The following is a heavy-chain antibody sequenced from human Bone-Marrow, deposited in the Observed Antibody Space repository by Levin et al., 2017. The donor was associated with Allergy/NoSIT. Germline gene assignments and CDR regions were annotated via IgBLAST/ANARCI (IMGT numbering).Heavy chain of an antibody. D-gene: IGHD1-1*01. J-gene: IGHJ5*02. Sequence: SQTLSLTCTVSGGSISSHSDYWSWIRQPAGKGLEWVGRIYPSGSTNYNPSLKSRVTISIDTSKNQFSLKLSSVTAADTAVYYCAGVRGNDDLGYWFDPWGQGTLVTVSS. CDR1: GGSISSHSDY. V-gene: IGHV4-61*02. CDR2: IYPSGST. CDR3: AGVRGNDDLGYWFDP.